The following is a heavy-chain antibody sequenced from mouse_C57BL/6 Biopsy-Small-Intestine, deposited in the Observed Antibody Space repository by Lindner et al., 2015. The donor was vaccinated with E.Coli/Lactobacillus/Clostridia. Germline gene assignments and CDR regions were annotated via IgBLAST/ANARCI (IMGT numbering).Heavy chain of an antibody. CDR2: INAYNGNT. V-gene: IGHV1-20*01. D-gene: IGHD4-1*01. J-gene: IGHJ3*01. Sequence: SVKVSCKASGYTFTSYGFTWVRQAPGQGLEWMGWINAYNGNTNYAQKFQGRVTMTTDTSTSTVHMELRSLRSDDTALYCCARDSRTGTPFIWGQGTMVTISS. CDR1: GYTFTSYG. CDR3: ARDSRTGTPFI.